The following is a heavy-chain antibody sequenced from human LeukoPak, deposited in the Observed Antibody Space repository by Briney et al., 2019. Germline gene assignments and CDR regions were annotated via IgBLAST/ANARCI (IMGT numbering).Heavy chain of an antibody. Sequence: ASVKVSCKASGYTFTSYDINWVRQATGQGLEWMGWMNPNSGNTGYAQKFQGRVTMTRNTSISTAYMELSSLRSEDTAVYYCARVGVYSSSADLYYYYYMDVWGKGTTVTVSS. CDR1: GYTFTSYD. CDR2: MNPNSGNT. J-gene: IGHJ6*03. D-gene: IGHD6-13*01. V-gene: IGHV1-8*01. CDR3: ARVGVYSSSADLYYYYYMDV.